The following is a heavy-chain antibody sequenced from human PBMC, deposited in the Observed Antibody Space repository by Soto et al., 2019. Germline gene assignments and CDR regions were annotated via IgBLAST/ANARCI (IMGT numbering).Heavy chain of an antibody. J-gene: IGHJ6*02. CDR2: IIPIFGTA. CDR3: ARRSACTNGVCYDFDYYYYGMDV. Sequence: GASVKVSCKASGGTFSSYAISWVRQAPGQGLEWMGGIIPIFGTANYAQKFQGRVTITADESASTAYMELSSLRSEDTAVYYCARRSACTNGVCYDFDYYYYGMDVWGQGTTVTVSS. CDR1: GGTFSSYA. V-gene: IGHV1-69*13. D-gene: IGHD2-8*01.